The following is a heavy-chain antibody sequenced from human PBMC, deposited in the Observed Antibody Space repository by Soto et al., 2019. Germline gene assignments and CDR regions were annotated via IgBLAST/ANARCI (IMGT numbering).Heavy chain of an antibody. CDR1: GFTFSSYG. J-gene: IGHJ5*02. Sequence: QVQLVESGGGVVQPGRSLRLSCAASGFTFSSYGMHWVRQAPGKGLEWVAVIWYDGSNKYYADSVKGRLTISRDNSKNTLYLQMNSLRAEDTAVXYXXXXXXXXXXXXXWFDPWGQGTLVTVSS. CDR3: XXXXXXXXXXXXWFDP. V-gene: IGHV3-33*01. CDR2: IWYDGSNK.